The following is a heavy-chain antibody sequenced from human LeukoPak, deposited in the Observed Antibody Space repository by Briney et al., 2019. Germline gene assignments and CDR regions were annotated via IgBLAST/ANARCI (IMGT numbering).Heavy chain of an antibody. V-gene: IGHV3-33*01. CDR1: GFTFNSYG. CDR3: ARVRYSSSWYWFDP. J-gene: IGHJ5*02. CDR2: IWYDGSNK. D-gene: IGHD6-13*01. Sequence: GGSLRLSCAASGFTFNSYGMHWVRQAPGKGLEWVAVIWYDGSNKYYADSVKGRFTISRDNSKNTLYLQMNSLRAEDTAVYYCARVRYSSSWYWFDPWGQGTLVTVSS.